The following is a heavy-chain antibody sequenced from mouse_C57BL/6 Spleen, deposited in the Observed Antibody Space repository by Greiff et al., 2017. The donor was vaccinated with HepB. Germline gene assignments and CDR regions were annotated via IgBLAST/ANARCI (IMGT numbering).Heavy chain of an antibody. Sequence: QVQLQQPGAELVRPGTSVKLSCKASGYTFTSYWMHWVKQRPGQGLEWIGVIDPSDSYTNYNQKFKGKATLTVDTSSSTAYMQLSSLTSEDSAVYYCASIVTTPFDYWGQGTTLSVSS. D-gene: IGHD2-12*01. CDR1: GYTFTSYW. V-gene: IGHV1-59*01. CDR3: ASIVTTPFDY. J-gene: IGHJ2*01. CDR2: IDPSDSYT.